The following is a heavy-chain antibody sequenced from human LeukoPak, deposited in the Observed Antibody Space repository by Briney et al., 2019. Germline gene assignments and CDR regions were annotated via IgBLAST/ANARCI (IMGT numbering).Heavy chain of an antibody. V-gene: IGHV1-24*01. CDR1: GYTLTELS. CDR2: FDPEDGAT. J-gene: IGHJ4*02. D-gene: IGHD3-22*01. Sequence: ASVKVSCKVSGYTLTELSMHWVRQAPGKGLEWMGGFDPEDGATIYAQKFQGRVTMTEDTSTDTAYMELSSLRSEDTAVYYCANLLDYYDSSGYEYYFDYWGQGTLVTVSS. CDR3: ANLLDYYDSSGYEYYFDY.